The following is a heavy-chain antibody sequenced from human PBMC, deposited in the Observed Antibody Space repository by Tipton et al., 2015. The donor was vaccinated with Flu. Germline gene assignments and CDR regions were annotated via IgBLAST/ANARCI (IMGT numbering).Heavy chain of an antibody. J-gene: IGHJ4*02. CDR1: GGSISSNY. D-gene: IGHD3-10*02. CDR2: IYYSGST. CDR3: ARLSYYDVDLKNFYFDY. V-gene: IGHV4-59*08. Sequence: TLSLTCTLSGGSISSNYWSWIRQPPGKGLEWIGYIYYSGSTNYNAFLKSRVTISVDTSKSQFSLMLRSVTAADTAVYYCARLSYYDVDLKNFYFDYWGQGALVTVSS.